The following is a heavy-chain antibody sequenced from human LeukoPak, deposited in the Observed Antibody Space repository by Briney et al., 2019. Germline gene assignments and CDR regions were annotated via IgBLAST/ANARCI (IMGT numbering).Heavy chain of an antibody. D-gene: IGHD6-19*01. V-gene: IGHV4-34*01. J-gene: IGHJ4*02. CDR1: GGSFSGYY. CDR2: INHSGST. CDR3: ARHMPGGWYYFDY. Sequence: SETLSLTCAVYGGSFSGYYWSWFGRPPGKGLEWIGEINHSGSTNYNPSLKSRVTISVDTSKNQFSLKLSSVTAADTAVYYCARHMPGGWYYFDYWGQGTLVTVSS.